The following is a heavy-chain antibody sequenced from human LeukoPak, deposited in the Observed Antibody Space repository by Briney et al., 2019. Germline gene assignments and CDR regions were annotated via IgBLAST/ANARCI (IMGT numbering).Heavy chain of an antibody. CDR1: GFTFSSYA. J-gene: IGHJ4*02. CDR2: ISYDGSNK. D-gene: IGHD2-2*01. V-gene: IGHV3-30*04. CDR3: ARGSLGYCSSSSCNHDY. Sequence: GGSLRLSCAASGFTFSSYAMHWVRQAPGKGLEWVAVISYDGSNKYYADSVKGRFTISRDNSKNTLYLQMNSLRAEDTAVYYCARGSLGYCSSSSCNHDYWGQGTLVTVSS.